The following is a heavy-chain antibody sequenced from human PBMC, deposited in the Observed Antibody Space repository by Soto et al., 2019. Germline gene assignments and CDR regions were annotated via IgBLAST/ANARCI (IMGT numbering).Heavy chain of an antibody. J-gene: IGHJ4*02. CDR1: GFTFSSYA. Sequence: SGGSLRLSCAASGFTFSSYAMHWVRQAPGKGLEWVAVISYDGSNKYYADSVKGRFTISRDNSKNTLYLQMNSLRAEDTAVYYCARSPPGRYSSSSPEFDYWGQGTLVTVSS. D-gene: IGHD6-6*01. CDR2: ISYDGSNK. V-gene: IGHV3-30-3*01. CDR3: ARSPPGRYSSSSPEFDY.